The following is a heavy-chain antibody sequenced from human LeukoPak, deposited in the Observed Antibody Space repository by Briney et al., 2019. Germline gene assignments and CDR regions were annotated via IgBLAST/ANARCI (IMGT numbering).Heavy chain of an antibody. Sequence: VASVKVSCKASGGTFSSYAISWVRRAPGQGLEWTGRIIPIFGTANYAQKFQGRVTITADKSTSTAYMELSSLRSEDTAVYYCARDLWARQQLVKGSNPFDPWGQGTLVTVSS. CDR1: GGTFSSYA. J-gene: IGHJ5*02. CDR3: ARDLWARQQLVKGSNPFDP. V-gene: IGHV1-69*06. D-gene: IGHD6-13*01. CDR2: IIPIFGTA.